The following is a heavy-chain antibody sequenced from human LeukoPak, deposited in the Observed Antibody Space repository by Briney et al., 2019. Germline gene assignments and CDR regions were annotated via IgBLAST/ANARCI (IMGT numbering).Heavy chain of an antibody. CDR2: ISDRGDT. D-gene: IGHD1-1*01. V-gene: IGHV4-39*01. CDR3: ARPTAGPATQGYDS. J-gene: IGHJ4*02. Sequence: SETLSLTCTVSGGSINNSPYYWAWIRQPPGRGLEWIGSISDRGDTYHNPSLKSRVTISVDTSKNQFSLSVISVTAADTAVYFCARPTAGPATQGYDSWGEGILVTVAS. CDR1: GGSINNSPYY.